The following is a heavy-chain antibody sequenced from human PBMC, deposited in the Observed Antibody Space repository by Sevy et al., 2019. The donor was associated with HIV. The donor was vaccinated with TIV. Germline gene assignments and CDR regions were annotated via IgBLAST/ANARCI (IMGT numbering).Heavy chain of an antibody. J-gene: IGHJ3*02. CDR3: ARASYGSGSYYSNPLAFDI. CDR2: IWYDGSNK. Sequence: GGSLRLSCAASGFTFSSYGMHWVRQAPGKGLEWVAVIWYDGSNKYYADSVKGRFTISRDNSKNTLYMKMNSLRAEDTALYYCARASYGSGSYYSNPLAFDIWGQGTMVTVSS. D-gene: IGHD3-10*01. CDR1: GFTFSSYG. V-gene: IGHV3-33*01.